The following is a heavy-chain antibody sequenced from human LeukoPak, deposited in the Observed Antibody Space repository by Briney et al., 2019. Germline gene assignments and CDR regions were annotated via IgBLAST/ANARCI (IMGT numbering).Heavy chain of an antibody. J-gene: IGHJ2*01. V-gene: IGHV1-8*01. CDR1: GYTFTSYD. CDR3: ASLIAVAGNVYFDL. CDR2: MNPNSGNT. D-gene: IGHD6-19*01. Sequence: ASVKVSCKASGYTFTSYDINWVRQATGQGLEWMGWMNPNSGNTGYAQKFQGRVTMTRNTSISTAYMELSSLRSEDTAVYYCASLIAVAGNVYFDLWGSGTLVTVSS.